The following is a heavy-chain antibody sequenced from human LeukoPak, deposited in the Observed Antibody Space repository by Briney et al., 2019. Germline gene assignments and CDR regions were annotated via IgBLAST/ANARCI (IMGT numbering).Heavy chain of an antibody. CDR3: ARPARSDAGGLPYYFDY. V-gene: IGHV5-51*01. D-gene: IGHD2-8*02. CDR2: IYPGDSDT. Sequence: GESLKISCKGSGYSFTSYWIGWGRPMPGKGLEWMGIIYPGDSDTIYSPSFQGQVTISADKSISTAYLQWSSLKASDTAMYYCARPARSDAGGLPYYFDYWGQGTLVTVSS. CDR1: GYSFTSYW. J-gene: IGHJ4*02.